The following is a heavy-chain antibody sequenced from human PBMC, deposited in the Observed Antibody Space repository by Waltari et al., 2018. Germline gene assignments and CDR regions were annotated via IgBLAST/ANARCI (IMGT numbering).Heavy chain of an antibody. CDR3: ARDPGGSHHGLDV. D-gene: IGHD3-10*01. J-gene: IGHJ6*02. V-gene: IGHV3-33*01. CDR2: MWSNGRA. CDR1: VFYPLNFG. Sequence: QEQLVESGGGVVQPGNPLRLSCVTSVFYPLNFGFDWVRQTPGRGLEWVAGMWSNGRAFYADSVRGRFTMSRDTSRTRMFLQMNSLRVDDTAVYYCARDPGGSHHGLDVWGQGTPVIVSS.